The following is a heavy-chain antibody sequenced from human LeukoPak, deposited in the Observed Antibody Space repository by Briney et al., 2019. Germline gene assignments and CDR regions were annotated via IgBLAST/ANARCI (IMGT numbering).Heavy chain of an antibody. CDR2: IYTSGST. CDR3: ASEEGYNWVRAFDI. CDR1: GGSISSGSYY. Sequence: PSETLSLTCAVSGGSISSGSYYWSWIRQPAGKGLEWIGRIYTSGSTNYNPSLKSRVTISVDTSKNQFSLKLSSVTAADTAVYYCASEEGYNWVRAFDIWGQGTMVPVSS. J-gene: IGHJ3*02. V-gene: IGHV4-61*02. D-gene: IGHD5-24*01.